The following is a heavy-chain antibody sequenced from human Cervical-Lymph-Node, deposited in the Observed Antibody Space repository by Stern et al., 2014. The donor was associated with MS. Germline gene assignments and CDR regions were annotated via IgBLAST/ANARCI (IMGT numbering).Heavy chain of an antibody. CDR1: GFTVSRDY. V-gene: IGHV3-53*01. J-gene: IGHJ4*02. Sequence: VQLVQSGGGVIQPGGSLRLSCKASGFTVSRDYMTWVRQAPGKGLEWVSLITNVGSTFYTDSVKGRFTISRDESKNTVYLHMTSLRAEDTAMYYCARDTSSPERSDWWGQGTLVTVSS. CDR2: ITNVGST. D-gene: IGHD1-1*01. CDR3: ARDTSSPERSDW.